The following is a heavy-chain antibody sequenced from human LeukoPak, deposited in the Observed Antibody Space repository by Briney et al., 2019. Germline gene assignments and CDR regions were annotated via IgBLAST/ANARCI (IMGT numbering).Heavy chain of an antibody. J-gene: IGHJ4*02. V-gene: IGHV3-21*01. CDR3: ARDSLELLVDY. CDR1: GFTFSSYS. D-gene: IGHD1-26*01. Sequence: PGGSLRLSCAASGFTFSSYSMNWVRQAPGKGLEWVSSISSSSSYIYYADSVKGRLTISRDNAKNSLYLQMNSLRAEDTAVYYCARDSLELLVDYWGQGTLVTVSS. CDR2: ISSSSSYI.